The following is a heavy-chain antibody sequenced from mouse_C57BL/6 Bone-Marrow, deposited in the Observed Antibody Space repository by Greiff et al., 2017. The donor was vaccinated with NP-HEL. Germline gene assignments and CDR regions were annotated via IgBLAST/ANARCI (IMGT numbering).Heavy chain of an antibody. CDR3: ARNYGSSYDWYFDV. D-gene: IGHD1-1*01. J-gene: IGHJ1*03. V-gene: IGHV2-2*01. CDR1: GFSLTSYG. Sequence: VKLQESGPGLVQPSQSLSITCTVSGFSLTSYGVHWVRQSPGKGLEWLGVIWSGGSTDYNAAFISRLSISKDNSKSQVFFKMNSLQADDTAIYYCARNYGSSYDWYFDVWGTGTTVTVSS. CDR2: IWSGGST.